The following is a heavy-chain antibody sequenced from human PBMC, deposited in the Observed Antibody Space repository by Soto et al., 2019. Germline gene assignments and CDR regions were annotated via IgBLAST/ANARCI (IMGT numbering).Heavy chain of an antibody. J-gene: IGHJ4*02. CDR3: AKDGTHYYDSSGYYYFDY. V-gene: IGHV3-23*01. Sequence: GGSLRLSCAASGFTFSSYAMSWVRQAPGKGLEWVSAISGSGGSTYYADSVKGRFTISRENSKNTLYLQMNSLRAEDTAVYYCAKDGTHYYDSSGYYYFDYWGQGTLVTVSS. CDR2: ISGSGGST. D-gene: IGHD3-22*01. CDR1: GFTFSSYA.